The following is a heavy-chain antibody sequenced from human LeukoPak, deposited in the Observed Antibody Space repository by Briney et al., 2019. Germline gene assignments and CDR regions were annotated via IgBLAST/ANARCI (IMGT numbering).Heavy chain of an antibody. D-gene: IGHD1-26*01. Sequence: GESLKISCKGSGYSFTSYWIGWVRQMPGKGLEWMGIIYPGDSDTRYSPSFQGQVTISADKSISTVYLQWSSLKASDTAMYYCARHRGGLPPLYGYYHGMDVWGQGTTVTVSS. CDR1: GYSFTSYW. V-gene: IGHV5-51*01. CDR3: ARHRGGLPPLYGYYHGMDV. J-gene: IGHJ6*02. CDR2: IYPGDSDT.